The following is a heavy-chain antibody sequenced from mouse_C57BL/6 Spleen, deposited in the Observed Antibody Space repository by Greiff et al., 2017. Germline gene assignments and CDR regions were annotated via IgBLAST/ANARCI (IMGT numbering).Heavy chain of an antibody. D-gene: IGHD2-4*01. V-gene: IGHV5-4*01. CDR2: ISDGGGYT. CDR3: ARDEGGYDCDASWFAY. CDR1: GFAFSSSA. Sequence: EVQLQESGRGLVKPGGSLKLSCAASGFAFSSSAMSWVRQTPEKRLAWVAPISDGGGYTYYPANFKGRFTIPRDNARNNLYLQMSHLTSEDTAMYDCARDEGGYDCDASWFAYWGQGTLVTVSA. J-gene: IGHJ3*01.